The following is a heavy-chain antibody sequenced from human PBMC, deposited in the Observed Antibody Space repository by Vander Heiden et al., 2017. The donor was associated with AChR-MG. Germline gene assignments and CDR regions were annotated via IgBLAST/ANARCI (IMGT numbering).Heavy chain of an antibody. V-gene: IGHV3-7*01. CDR3: ARDRGYDILTGYYSADAFDI. CDR2: IKQDGSEK. J-gene: IGHJ3*02. D-gene: IGHD3-9*01. Sequence: EVKLVESGGGLVPPGGSLRPSCAPSGFTFSTHWLSWVRQAPGKGLEWVANIKQDGSEKYYVDSVKGRFTISRDNAKNSLYLQMNSLRAEDTAVYYCARDRGYDILTGYYSADAFDIWGQGTMVTVSS. CDR1: GFTFSTHW.